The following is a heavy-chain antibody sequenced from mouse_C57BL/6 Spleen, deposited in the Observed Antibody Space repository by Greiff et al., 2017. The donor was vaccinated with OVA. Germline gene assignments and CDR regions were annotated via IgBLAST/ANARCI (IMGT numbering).Heavy chain of an antibody. Sequence: VMLVESGPGLVQPSQSLSITCTVSGFSLTSYGVHWVRQSPGKGLEWLGVIWSGGSTDYNAAFISRLSISKDNSKSQVFFKMNSLQADDTAIYYCARNWPNRRGAMDYWGQGTSVTVSS. D-gene: IGHD4-1*01. CDR1: GFSLTSYG. CDR2: IWSGGST. J-gene: IGHJ4*01. CDR3: ARNWPNRRGAMDY. V-gene: IGHV2-2*01.